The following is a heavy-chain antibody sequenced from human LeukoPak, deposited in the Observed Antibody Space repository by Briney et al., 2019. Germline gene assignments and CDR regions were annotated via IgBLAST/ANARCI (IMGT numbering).Heavy chain of an antibody. CDR2: TYYRSKWYN. CDR3: ARDHYGMDV. CDR1: GDSVSSNSAA. V-gene: IGHV6-1*01. Sequence: SQTLSLTCAISGDSVSSNSAAWNWIRQSPSGGLEWLGRTYYRSKWYNEHALSVKSRITINPDTSKNQFSLQLNSVTPEDTAIYYCARDHYGMDVWGQGTTVTVSS. J-gene: IGHJ6*02.